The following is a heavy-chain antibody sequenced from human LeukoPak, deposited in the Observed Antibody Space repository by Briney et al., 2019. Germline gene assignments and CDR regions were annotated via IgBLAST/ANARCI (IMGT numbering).Heavy chain of an antibody. J-gene: IGHJ4*02. Sequence: GGSLRLSCAASGFTFSSYAMSWVRQAPGKGLEWVSAISGSGGSTYYADSVKGRFTISRDNAKNSLSLQMNSLRAEDTAVYFCARGVGATTGYYFDYWGQGTLVTVSS. V-gene: IGHV3-23*01. D-gene: IGHD1-26*01. CDR1: GFTFSSYA. CDR3: ARGVGATTGYYFDY. CDR2: ISGSGGST.